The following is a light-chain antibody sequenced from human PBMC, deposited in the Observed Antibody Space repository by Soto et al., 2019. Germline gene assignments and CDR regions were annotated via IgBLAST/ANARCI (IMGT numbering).Light chain of an antibody. CDR1: QSVSDN. V-gene: IGKV3-15*01. CDR3: QQSNNWPYT. Sequence: EIVMTQSPATLSVSPGERATLSCRASQSVSDNLAWYQRKPGQAPRLLIYGASTRATGIPARFSGSGSETEFTLTISSLQSEDFAIYYCQQSNNWPYTFGQGTNVDIK. J-gene: IGKJ2*01. CDR2: GAS.